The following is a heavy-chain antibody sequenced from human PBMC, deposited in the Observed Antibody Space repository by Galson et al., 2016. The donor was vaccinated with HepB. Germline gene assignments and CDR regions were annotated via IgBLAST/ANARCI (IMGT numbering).Heavy chain of an antibody. CDR3: ARLGDCINGVCSAMDV. CDR1: GFNSRTYW. Sequence: LRLSCAASGFNSRTYWMYWIRQAPGKGLVWVSRIDSDSNNIAYADSVKGRFTISRGNAKNTLYLQMDSLRAEDTAVYYCARLGDCINGVCSAMDVWGQGSTVIVSS. J-gene: IGHJ6*02. D-gene: IGHD2-8*01. V-gene: IGHV3-74*01. CDR2: IDSDSNNI.